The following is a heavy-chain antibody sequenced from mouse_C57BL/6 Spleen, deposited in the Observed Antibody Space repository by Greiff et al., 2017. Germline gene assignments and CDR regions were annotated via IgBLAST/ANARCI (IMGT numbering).Heavy chain of an antibody. Sequence: EVMLVESGEGLVKPGGSLKLSCAASGFTFSSYAMSWVRQTPEKRLEWVAYISSGGDYIYYADTVKGRFTISRDNARNTLYLQMSSLKSEDTAMYYCTRDRGSDGYYEFAYWGQGTLVTVSA. D-gene: IGHD2-3*01. V-gene: IGHV5-9-1*02. CDR1: GFTFSSYA. J-gene: IGHJ3*01. CDR3: TRDRGSDGYYEFAY. CDR2: ISSGGDYI.